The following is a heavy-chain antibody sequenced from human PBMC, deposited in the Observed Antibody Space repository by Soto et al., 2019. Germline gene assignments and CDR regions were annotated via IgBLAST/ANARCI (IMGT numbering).Heavy chain of an antibody. CDR1: GFTFSSYA. CDR3: ARDWYYYDSRSLGFDY. CDR2: ISYDGSNK. Sequence: HPGGSLRLSCAASGFTFSSYAMHWVRQAPGKGLEWVAVISYDGSNKYYADSVKGRFTISRDNSKNTLYLQMNSLRAEDTAVYYCARDWYYYDSRSLGFDYWGQGTLVTVSS. D-gene: IGHD3-22*01. J-gene: IGHJ4*02. V-gene: IGHV3-30-3*01.